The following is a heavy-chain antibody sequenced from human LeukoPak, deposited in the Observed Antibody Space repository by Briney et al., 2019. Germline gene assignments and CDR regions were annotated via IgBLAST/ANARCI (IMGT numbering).Heavy chain of an antibody. CDR1: GFTFSSYG. CDR3: ARANPPWSSSRGTLDP. J-gene: IGHJ5*02. Sequence: PGRSLRLSCAASGFTFSSYGMHWVRQAPGKGLEWVAVIWYDGSNKYYADSVKGRFTISRDNSKNTLYLQMNSLRAEDTAVYYCARANPPWSSSRGTLDPWGQGTLVTVSS. D-gene: IGHD6-13*01. V-gene: IGHV3-33*01. CDR2: IWYDGSNK.